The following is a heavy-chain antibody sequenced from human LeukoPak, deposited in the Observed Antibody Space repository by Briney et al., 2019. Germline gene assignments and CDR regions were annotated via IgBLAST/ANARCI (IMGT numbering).Heavy chain of an antibody. V-gene: IGHV4-61*02. D-gene: IGHD1-26*01. CDR1: GGSISSGSYY. CDR2: IYTSGST. J-gene: IGHJ4*02. CDR3: ARGRKWELLEYYFDY. Sequence: SQTLSLTCTVSGGSISSGSYYWSWIRQPAGKGLEWIGRIYTSGSTNYNPSLKSRVTISVDTSKNQFSLKLSSVTAADTAVYYCARGRKWELLEYYFDYWGQGTLVTVSS.